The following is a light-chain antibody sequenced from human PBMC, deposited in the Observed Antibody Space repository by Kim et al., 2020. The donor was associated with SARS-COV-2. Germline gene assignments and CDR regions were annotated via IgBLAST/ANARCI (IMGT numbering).Light chain of an antibody. CDR1: NIGSKS. Sequence: SYELTQPPSVSVAPGKTARITCGGNNIGSKSVHWYQQKPGQAPVLVIYYDSDRTSGIPERFSGSNSGNTATLTISRVEAGDEADYCCQVWDSSSDHSYWVFGGGTQLAVL. V-gene: IGLV3-21*04. CDR2: YDS. CDR3: QVWDSSSDHSYWV. J-gene: IGLJ3*02.